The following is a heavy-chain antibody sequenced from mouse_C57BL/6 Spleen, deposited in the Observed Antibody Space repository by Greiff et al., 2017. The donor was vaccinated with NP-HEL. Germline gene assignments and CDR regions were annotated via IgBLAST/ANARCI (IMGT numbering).Heavy chain of an antibody. Sequence: VQLQQSGPELVKPGASVKISCKASGYAFSSSWMNWVKQRPGKGLEWIGRIYPGDGDTNYNGKFKGKATLTADKSSSTAYMQLSSLTSEDSAVYFCASSTTVEDYWGQGTTLTVSS. J-gene: IGHJ2*01. CDR1: GYAFSSSW. V-gene: IGHV1-82*01. CDR2: IYPGDGDT. D-gene: IGHD1-1*01. CDR3: ASSTTVEDY.